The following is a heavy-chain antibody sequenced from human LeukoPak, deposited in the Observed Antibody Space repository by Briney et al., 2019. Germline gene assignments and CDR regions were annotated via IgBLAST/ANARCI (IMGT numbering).Heavy chain of an antibody. D-gene: IGHD5-18*01. CDR2: ISGSGGST. V-gene: IGHV3-23*01. CDR1: GFTFSSYA. Sequence: GGSLRLSCAASGFTFSSYAMSWVRQAPGKGLEWVSAISGSGGSTYYADSVKGRFTISRDNSKNTLYLQMNSLRAEDTAVYYXXXVSYTAMARHFDYWGQGTLVTVSS. CDR3: XXVSYTAMARHFDY. J-gene: IGHJ4*02.